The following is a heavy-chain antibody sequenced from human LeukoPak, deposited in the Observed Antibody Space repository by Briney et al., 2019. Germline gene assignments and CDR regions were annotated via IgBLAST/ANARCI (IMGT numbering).Heavy chain of an antibody. CDR2: ISYDGSNK. V-gene: IGHV3-30-3*01. D-gene: IGHD3-22*01. J-gene: IGHJ3*02. Sequence: GSLRLSCAASGFTFSSYAMHWVRQAPGKGLEWVAVISYDGSNKYYADSVKGRFTISRDNSKNTLYLQMNSLRAEDTAVYYCAKEGVVTSPFDIWGQGTMVTVSS. CDR1: GFTFSSYA. CDR3: AKEGVVTSPFDI.